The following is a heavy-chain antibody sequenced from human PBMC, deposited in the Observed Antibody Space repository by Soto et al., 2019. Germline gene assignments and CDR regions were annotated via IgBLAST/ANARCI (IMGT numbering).Heavy chain of an antibody. J-gene: IGHJ5*02. Sequence: PSETLSLTCTVSGGSISSYYWSWIRQPPGKGLEWIGYIYYSGSTNYNPSLKSRVTISVDTSKNQFSLKLSSVTAAHTAVYYCARLVWSYGTWFDPWGQGTLVTVSS. V-gene: IGHV4-59*08. CDR2: IYYSGST. CDR1: GGSISSYY. CDR3: ARLVWSYGTWFDP. D-gene: IGHD5-18*01.